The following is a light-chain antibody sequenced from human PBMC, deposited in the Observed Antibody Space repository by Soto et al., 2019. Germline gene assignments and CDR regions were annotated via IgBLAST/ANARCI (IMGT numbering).Light chain of an antibody. CDR3: KQLNSSPST. CDR1: QGISSY. CDR2: AAS. V-gene: IGKV1-9*01. J-gene: IGKJ2*01. Sequence: DIQLTQSPSFLSASVGDRVTITCRASQGISSYLAWYQQKPGRAPKLLIYAASTLQSGVPSRFSGSGSGTEFTLTIGSLQPEDFATYYCKQLNSSPSTLGQGTKLEIK.